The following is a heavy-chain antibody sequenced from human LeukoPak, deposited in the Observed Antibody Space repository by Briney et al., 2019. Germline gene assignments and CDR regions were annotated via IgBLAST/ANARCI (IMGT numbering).Heavy chain of an antibody. Sequence: GGSLRLSCEASVFTLRIYGMHWGRQAPGKGLEWVAVIWFDGSHEYYVDSVKGRFTISRDNSKNTLYLRMNTLRGEDTALYYCVRYVKRKAMWSGDIWGQGTLVTVSS. CDR1: VFTLRIYG. D-gene: IGHD2-21*01. CDR2: IWFDGSHE. J-gene: IGHJ4*02. V-gene: IGHV3-33*01. CDR3: VRYVKRKAMWSGDI.